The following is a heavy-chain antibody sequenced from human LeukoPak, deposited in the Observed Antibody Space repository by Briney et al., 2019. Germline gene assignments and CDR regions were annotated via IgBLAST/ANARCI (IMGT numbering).Heavy chain of an antibody. CDR3: ASLSGYHSGGGNVHYGC. Sequence: GDPLKISCQRPGSTFTDYWIGWVRQLPGKGREWMRIFFAGDSDTRYGPSFHGQVTVTAGKSICSAYLQWSSLKASDTARYYCASLSGYHSGGGNVHYGCWGRGTLLTVS. D-gene: IGHD6-25*01. J-gene: IGHJ4*02. CDR2: FFAGDSDT. V-gene: IGHV5-51*03. CDR1: GSTFTDYW.